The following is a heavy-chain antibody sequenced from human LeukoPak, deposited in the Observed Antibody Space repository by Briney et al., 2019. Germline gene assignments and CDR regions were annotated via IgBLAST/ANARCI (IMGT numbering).Heavy chain of an antibody. CDR1: GFTFSSYA. V-gene: IGHV3-23*01. D-gene: IGHD2-2*01. J-gene: IGHJ4*02. CDR3: AKDGVCSSTRCYVGGLDY. Sequence: GGSLRLSCAASGFTFSSYAMSWVRQAPGKGLEWVSAISGSGGSTYYADSVKGRFTISRDNSKNTLYLQMNSLRAEDTAVYYCAKDGVCSSTRCYVGGLDYWGQGALVTVSS. CDR2: ISGSGGST.